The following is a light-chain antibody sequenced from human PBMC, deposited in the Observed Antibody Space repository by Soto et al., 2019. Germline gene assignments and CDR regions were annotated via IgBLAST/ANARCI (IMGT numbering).Light chain of an antibody. CDR3: QQGYSNPWT. V-gene: IGKV1-39*01. CDR1: QSVNTY. J-gene: IGKJ1*01. Sequence: DIQMTQSPSALSASVGDRVTITCRASQSVNTYLHWYQKKAGQDHKLLIYAASNLQSGVQSRSSVRVSGTDFTLTVESLQPEDVATYYCQQGYSNPWTLVQWTKLDIK. CDR2: AAS.